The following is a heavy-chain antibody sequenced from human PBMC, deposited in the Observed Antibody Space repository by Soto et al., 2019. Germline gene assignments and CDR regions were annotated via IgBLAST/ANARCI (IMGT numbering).Heavy chain of an antibody. CDR3: ATLGYCSGGRCSTLAQYFYGMDV. J-gene: IGHJ6*01. Sequence: GDSVKVRCNASSYDFGSYGMSWVRHAPGQGLESMGSISTYNGNANYAQKFQGRFTLNKDTTTTTAYMELRRLTSDDTAVYYCATLGYCSGGRCSTLAQYFYGMDVWGPGTAVPVSS. D-gene: IGHD2-15*01. V-gene: IGHV1-18*01. CDR1: SYDFGSYG. CDR2: ISTYNGNA.